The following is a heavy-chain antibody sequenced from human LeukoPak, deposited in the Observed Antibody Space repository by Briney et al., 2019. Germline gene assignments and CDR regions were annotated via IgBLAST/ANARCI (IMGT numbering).Heavy chain of an antibody. V-gene: IGHV4-4*07. CDR2: IYTSGST. CDR1: GGFISNYY. Sequence: SETLSLTCTVSGGFISNYYWSWIRQPAGKGLEWIGRIYTSGSTTYNPSLKSRVTISGDTSENQLSLRLSSVTAADTAVYYCARASYSYDISGWVPFDYWGQGTLVTVSS. J-gene: IGHJ4*02. D-gene: IGHD3-22*01. CDR3: ARASYSYDISGWVPFDY.